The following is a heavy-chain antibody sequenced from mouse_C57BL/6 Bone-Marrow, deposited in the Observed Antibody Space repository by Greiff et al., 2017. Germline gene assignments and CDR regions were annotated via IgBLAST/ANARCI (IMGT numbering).Heavy chain of an antibody. CDR1: GFSLTSYG. CDR2: MWGDGST. Sequence: QVQLKESGPGLVAPSQSLSITCPVSGFSLTSYGVSWVRQPPGKGLEWLGVMWGDGSTNYHSALISRLSISKDNSKSQVFLKLNSLQTDDTATYYCAKKGTLSRDGYYFWYFDVWGTGTTVTVSS. J-gene: IGHJ1*03. CDR3: AKKGTLSRDGYYFWYFDV. D-gene: IGHD2-3*01. V-gene: IGHV2-3*01.